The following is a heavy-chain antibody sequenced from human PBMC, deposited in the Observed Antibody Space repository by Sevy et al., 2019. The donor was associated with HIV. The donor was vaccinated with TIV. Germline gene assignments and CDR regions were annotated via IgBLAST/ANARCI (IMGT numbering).Heavy chain of an antibody. J-gene: IGHJ6*03. D-gene: IGHD3-10*01. CDR3: ARDPKGFGELHYYYYYMDV. CDR1: GFTFRSYG. Sequence: GGSLRLSCAASGFTFRSYGMHWVRQAPGKGLEWVAVIWYDGSNKYYADSVKGRFTISRDNSKNTLYLQMNSLRAEDTAVYYCARDPKGFGELHYYYYYMDVWGKGTTVTVSS. CDR2: IWYDGSNK. V-gene: IGHV3-33*01.